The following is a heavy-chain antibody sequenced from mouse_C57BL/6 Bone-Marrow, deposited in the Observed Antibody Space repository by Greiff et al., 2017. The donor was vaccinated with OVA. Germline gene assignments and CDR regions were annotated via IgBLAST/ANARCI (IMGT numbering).Heavy chain of an antibody. CDR1: GYTFTSYW. CDR3: ARELRRRGNGA. J-gene: IGHJ2*01. Sequence: QVQLQQPGAELVKPGASVKLSCKASGYTFTSYWMHWVKQRPGQGLEWIGMIHPNSGSTNYNEKFKSKATLTVDKSSSTAYMQLSSLTSEDSAVYDCARELRRRGNGAWGQGTTLTVSS. CDR2: IHPNSGST. V-gene: IGHV1-64*01. D-gene: IGHD2-4*01.